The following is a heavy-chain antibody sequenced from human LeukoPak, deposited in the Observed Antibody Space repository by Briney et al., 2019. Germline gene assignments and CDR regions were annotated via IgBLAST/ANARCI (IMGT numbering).Heavy chain of an antibody. CDR1: GFTLSSYV. CDR3: ATQAKAAHFDY. D-gene: IGHD6-6*01. V-gene: IGHV3-23*01. J-gene: IGHJ4*02. CDR2: TSGGGDKS. Sequence: GGSLRLSCAASGFTLSSYVMAWVRQAPGKGLEWVSATSGGGDKSYHADSVKGRFTISRDNSKNTLYLQMNSLRAEDTAVYYCATQAKAAHFDYWGQGTLVTVSS.